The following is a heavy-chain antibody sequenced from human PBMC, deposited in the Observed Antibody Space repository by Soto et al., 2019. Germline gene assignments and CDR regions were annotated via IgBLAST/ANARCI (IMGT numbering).Heavy chain of an antibody. V-gene: IGHV3-21*01. J-gene: IGHJ6*02. CDR2: IGTRGDI. CDR1: GFTFSSYS. CDR3: PRYETAWPLAYGLDV. D-gene: IGHD2-21*02. Sequence: PGGSLRLSCAASGFTFSSYSMHWVRQAPGKGLEWVSSIGTRGDISYAESVKGRFTISRDNAKNSLSLQMNSMTAEDTAVYYLPRYETAWPLAYGLDVWGQGTTVTVSS.